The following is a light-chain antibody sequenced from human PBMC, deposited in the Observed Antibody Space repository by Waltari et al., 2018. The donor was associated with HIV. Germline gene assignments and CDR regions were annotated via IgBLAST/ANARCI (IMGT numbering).Light chain of an antibody. CDR3: GTWDTSLNAGV. CDR1: TSNIGNNF. J-gene: IGLJ2*01. Sequence: QSVLTQPPAVSAAPGQKVAIACSGTTSNIGNNFVCWYQKLQGTAPKLLIFDTHKRPSCVSDRFSAPKSGTSATLAITGLHTGDEAEYYCGTWDTSLNAGVFGGGTKVSVL. V-gene: IGLV1-51*01. CDR2: DTH.